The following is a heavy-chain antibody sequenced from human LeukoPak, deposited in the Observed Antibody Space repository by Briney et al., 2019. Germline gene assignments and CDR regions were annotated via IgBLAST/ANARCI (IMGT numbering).Heavy chain of an antibody. CDR3: ASGTYYYDTLHRDY. J-gene: IGHJ4*02. Sequence: GGSLRLSCAASGFTVSSNYMSWVRQAPGKGLEWVSVIYSGGSTYYADSVKGRFTISRDNSKNTLYLQMNSLRAEDTAVYYCASGTYYYDTLHRDYWGQGTLVTVSP. D-gene: IGHD3-22*01. CDR1: GFTVSSNY. V-gene: IGHV3-66*01. CDR2: IYSGGST.